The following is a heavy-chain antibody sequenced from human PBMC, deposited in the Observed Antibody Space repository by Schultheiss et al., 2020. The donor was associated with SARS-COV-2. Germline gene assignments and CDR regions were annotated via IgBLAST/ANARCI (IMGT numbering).Heavy chain of an antibody. CDR2: IFHSETA. J-gene: IGHJ4*02. CDR1: GGSFSGYY. V-gene: IGHV4-34*12. Sequence: SETLSLTCAVYGGSFSGYYWSWVRQSPGKGLEWIGDIFHSETANYNPSLKSRVTFSLDKSENRFSLNLTSVTAADTAVYYCVGRPLRWSRDYWGQGTLVTVSS. D-gene: IGHD6-6*01. CDR3: VGRPLRWSRDY.